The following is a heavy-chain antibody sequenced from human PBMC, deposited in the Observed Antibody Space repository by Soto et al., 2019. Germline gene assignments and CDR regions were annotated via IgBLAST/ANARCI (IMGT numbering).Heavy chain of an antibody. J-gene: IGHJ6*02. Sequence: SETLSLTCTVSGGSISSYYWIWIRQPPGKGLEGIGYIYYSGSTTYNPSLKSRVTISVDTSKNQFSLKLSSVTAADTAVYYCARDSPPAKSYYYYYGMDVWGQGTTVTVSS. CDR2: IYYSGST. CDR1: GGSISSYY. CDR3: ARDSPPAKSYYYYYGMDV. D-gene: IGHD6-25*01. V-gene: IGHV4-59*01.